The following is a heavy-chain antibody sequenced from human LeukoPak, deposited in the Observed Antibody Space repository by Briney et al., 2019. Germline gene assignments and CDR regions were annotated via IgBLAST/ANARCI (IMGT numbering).Heavy chain of an antibody. V-gene: IGHV3-33*01. CDR1: GFTFSNYG. CDR3: ARLGLEVGGPNWFDP. CDR2: IYYDGSKK. Sequence: PGGSLRLSCATSGFTFSNYGMHWVRQAPGKGLEWVAIIYYDGSKKNYADSVRGRFTISRDNSKNTLYLRMNSLRVEDTAVYYCARLGLEVGGPNWFDPWGQGTRVTVSS. J-gene: IGHJ5*02. D-gene: IGHD1-1*01.